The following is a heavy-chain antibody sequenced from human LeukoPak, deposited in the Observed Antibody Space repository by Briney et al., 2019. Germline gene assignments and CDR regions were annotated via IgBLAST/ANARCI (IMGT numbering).Heavy chain of an antibody. V-gene: IGHV3-15*01. CDR1: GFTVNNAW. Sequence: PGGSLRLSCAASGFTVNNAWMTWVRQAPGRGLEWVGRIKSKTDGGTTDYAAPVKGRFTISRDDSKNTLYLQMNSLLTEDTAMYYCIIGIDWGQGTLVTVSS. CDR2: IKSKTDGGTT. CDR3: IIGID. D-gene: IGHD2/OR15-2a*01. J-gene: IGHJ4*02.